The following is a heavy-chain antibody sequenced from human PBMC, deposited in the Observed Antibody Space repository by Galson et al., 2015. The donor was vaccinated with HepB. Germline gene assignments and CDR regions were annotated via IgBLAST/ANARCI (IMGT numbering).Heavy chain of an antibody. V-gene: IGHV1-3*01. CDR2: INAGNGNT. Sequence: SVKVSCKASGYTFTNYAIHWVRQAPGQRLGWMGWINAGNGNTKYSQKFQGRVTITRDTSASTAYMELSSLRSEDTAVYYCASSRSGSYYHFDYWGRGTLVTVSS. D-gene: IGHD1-26*01. CDR3: ASSRSGSYYHFDY. CDR1: GYTFTNYA. J-gene: IGHJ4*02.